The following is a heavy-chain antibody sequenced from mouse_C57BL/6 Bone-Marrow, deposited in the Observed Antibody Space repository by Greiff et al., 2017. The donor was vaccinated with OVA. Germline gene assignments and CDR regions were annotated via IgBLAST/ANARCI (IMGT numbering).Heavy chain of an antibody. J-gene: IGHJ4*01. CDR1: GYTFTSYW. V-gene: IGHV1-50*01. Sequence: QVQLKQPGAELVKPGASVKLSCKASGYTFTSYWMQWVKQRPGQGLEWIGEIDPSDSYTNYNQKFKGKATLTVDTSSSTAYMQLSSLTSEDSAVYYCARKGYWGQGTSVTVSS. CDR2: IDPSDSYT. CDR3: ARKGY.